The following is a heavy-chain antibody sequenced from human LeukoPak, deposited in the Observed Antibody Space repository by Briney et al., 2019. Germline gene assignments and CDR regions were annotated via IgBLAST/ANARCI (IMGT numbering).Heavy chain of an antibody. CDR2: INPNSGNT. J-gene: IGHJ6*03. CDR1: GYTFTGYY. CDR3: ARVAGDGYNYNYYYMDV. Sequence: ASVKVSCKASGYTFTGYYMHWVRQAPGQGLEWMGWINPNSGNTNYAQKLQGRVTMTTDTSTSTAYMELRSLRSDDTAVYYCARVAGDGYNYNYYYMDVWGKGTTVTISS. V-gene: IGHV1-18*04. D-gene: IGHD5-24*01.